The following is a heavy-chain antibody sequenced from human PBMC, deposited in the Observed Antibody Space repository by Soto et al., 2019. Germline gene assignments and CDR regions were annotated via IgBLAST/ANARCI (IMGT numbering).Heavy chain of an antibody. CDR1: GGSISSSNW. V-gene: IGHV4-4*02. J-gene: IGHJ6*02. D-gene: IGHD1-26*01. CDR3: ARVSGSYYYGMDV. Sequence: QVQLQESGPGLVKPSGTLSLTCAVSGGSISSSNWWSWVRQPPGKGLEWIGEIYHSGSTNYNPSLKSRVTRSVDKSKNPFSLKLSSVTAAGAAVYDCARVSGSYYYGMDVWGQGTTVTVSS. CDR2: IYHSGST.